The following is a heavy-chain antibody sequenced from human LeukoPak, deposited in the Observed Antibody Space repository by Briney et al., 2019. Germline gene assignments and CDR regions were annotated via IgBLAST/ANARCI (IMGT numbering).Heavy chain of an antibody. J-gene: IGHJ4*02. Sequence: PGGSLRLSCAASGFSVSNNYISWVRQAPGKGLEWVSVIFRGGNTYYADSVKGRFIISRDNSQNTAYLQMNSLRAEDTAVYYCVGDAPGTTVYYWGQGTLVTVSS. CDR1: GFSVSNNY. D-gene: IGHD4-17*01. CDR3: VGDAPGTTVYY. CDR2: IFRGGNT. V-gene: IGHV3-66*01.